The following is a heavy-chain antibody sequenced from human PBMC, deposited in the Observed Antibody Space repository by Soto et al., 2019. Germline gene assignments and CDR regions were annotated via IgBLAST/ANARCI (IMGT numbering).Heavy chain of an antibody. CDR1: GFTFSSYA. CDR3: AKGGESLWGAFDI. Sequence: EVQLLESGGGLVQPGGSLRLSCAASGFTFSSYAMSWVRQAPGKGLEWVSAISGSGGSTYYADSVKGRFTISRDNSKNTLYLQMDSLRAEDTAVYYWAKGGESLWGAFDIWGQGTMVTVSS. V-gene: IGHV3-23*01. D-gene: IGHD3-16*01. J-gene: IGHJ3*02. CDR2: ISGSGGST.